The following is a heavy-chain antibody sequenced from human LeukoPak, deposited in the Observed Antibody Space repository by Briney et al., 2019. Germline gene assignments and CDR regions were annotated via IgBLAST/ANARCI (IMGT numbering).Heavy chain of an antibody. CDR1: GYTFTSYD. CDR2: MNPNSGKT. D-gene: IGHD3-9*01. CDR3: ARGYYDILSGYLGIYYYYGMDV. Sequence: EASVKVSCKASGYTFTSYDINWVRQATGQGLEWMGWMNPNSGKTGCAQKFQGRVTMTKNTSISTAYMELSSLRSEDTAVYYCARGYYDILSGYLGIYYYYGMDVWGQGTTVTVSS. J-gene: IGHJ6*02. V-gene: IGHV1-8*01.